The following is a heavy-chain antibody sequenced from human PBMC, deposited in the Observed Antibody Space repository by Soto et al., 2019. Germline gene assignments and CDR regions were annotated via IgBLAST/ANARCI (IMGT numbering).Heavy chain of an antibody. J-gene: IGHJ3*02. D-gene: IGHD2-8*01. CDR2: LSRGGGST. Sequence: EAQLLESGGELIQPGGSLRLSCAASGFNYSSHGMSWVRQAPGKGLERIAGLSRGGGSTYYADSVKGRFTISRDNSKNTLDVIMNILRVEDTALYYCARNGQYRTDGFDIWGQGTMVTVSS. CDR3: ARNGQYRTDGFDI. CDR1: GFNYSSHG. V-gene: IGHV3-23*01.